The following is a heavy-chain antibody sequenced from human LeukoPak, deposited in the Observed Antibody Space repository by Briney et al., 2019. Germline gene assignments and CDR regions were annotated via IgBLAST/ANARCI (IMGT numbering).Heavy chain of an antibody. Sequence: ASVKVSCKASGYTFTSYDINWVRQATGQGLEWMGWMNPNSGNTGYVQKFQGRVTMTRNTSISTAYMELSSLRSEDTAVYYCASTTVYDLDAFDIWGQGTMVTASS. D-gene: IGHD3-16*01. CDR1: GYTFTSYD. V-gene: IGHV1-8*01. J-gene: IGHJ3*02. CDR2: MNPNSGNT. CDR3: ASTTVYDLDAFDI.